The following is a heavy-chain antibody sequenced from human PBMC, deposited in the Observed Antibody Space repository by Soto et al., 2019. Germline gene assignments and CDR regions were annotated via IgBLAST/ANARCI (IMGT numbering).Heavy chain of an antibody. J-gene: IGHJ6*02. CDR3: ARGTFDDFYGMDV. D-gene: IGHD3-16*01. Sequence: EEQLVETGGGLIQPGGSLGLSCAASGFIVTDNYISWVRQAPGKGLEWVSIIFSGGSTYYADSVKGRFTISRDNSKNTVSLQMNSLRAEDTAVYYCARGTFDDFYGMDVWGHGTTVTVSS. CDR1: GFIVTDNY. CDR2: IFSGGST. V-gene: IGHV3-53*02.